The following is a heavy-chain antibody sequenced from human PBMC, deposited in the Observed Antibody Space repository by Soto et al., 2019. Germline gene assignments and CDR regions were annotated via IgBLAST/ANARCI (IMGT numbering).Heavy chain of an antibody. Sequence: PSETLSLTCTVSGGCMSSYYWSWIRQPPGKGLEWIGYIYYSGSTNYNPSLKSRVTISVDTSKNQFSLKLSSVTAADTAVYYCARVYGSGSYYNWFDPWGQGTLVTVSS. J-gene: IGHJ5*02. CDR3: ARVYGSGSYYNWFDP. CDR1: GGCMSSYY. D-gene: IGHD3-10*01. V-gene: IGHV4-59*08. CDR2: IYYSGST.